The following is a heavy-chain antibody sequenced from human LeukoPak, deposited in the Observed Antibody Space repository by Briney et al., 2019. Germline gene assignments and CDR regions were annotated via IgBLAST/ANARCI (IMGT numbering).Heavy chain of an antibody. CDR2: FDPEEGET. CDR1: GHSLAELA. V-gene: IGHV1-24*01. D-gene: IGHD2-21*02. CDR3: SILPLTVVTPLDV. J-gene: IGHJ6*02. Sequence: GASVKVSCKVSGHSLAELAMHWVRQAPGKGLEWVGGFDPEEGETFYAQEVLGRVSMTEDTSTDTAYMELSSLTSEDTAVYYWSILPLTVVTPLDVWGQGTTVTVSS.